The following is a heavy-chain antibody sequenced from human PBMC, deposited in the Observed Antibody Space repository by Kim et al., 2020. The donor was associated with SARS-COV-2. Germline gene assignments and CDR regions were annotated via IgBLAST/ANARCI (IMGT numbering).Heavy chain of an antibody. CDR3: AKEGQDYGGNSFDY. V-gene: IGHV3-30*18. D-gene: IGHD4-17*01. J-gene: IGHJ4*02. Sequence: GGSLRLSCAASGFTFSSYGMHWVRQAPGKGLEWVAVISYDGSNKYYADSVKGRFTISRDNSKNTLYLQMNSLRAEDTAVYYCAKEGQDYGGNSFDYWGQGTLVTVSS. CDR2: ISYDGSNK. CDR1: GFTFSSYG.